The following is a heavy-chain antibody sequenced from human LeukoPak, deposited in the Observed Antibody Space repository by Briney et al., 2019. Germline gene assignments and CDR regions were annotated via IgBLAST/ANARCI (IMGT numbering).Heavy chain of an antibody. J-gene: IGHJ3*02. CDR1: GYTFTSYY. Sequence: ASVKVSCKASGYTFTSYYMHWVRKAPGQGLEWMGIINPSGGSTSYAQKFQGRVTMTRDTSTSTVYMELSSLRSEDTAVYYCARAGVITMVRRVIINDAFDIWGQGTMVTVSS. V-gene: IGHV1-46*01. CDR2: INPSGGST. CDR3: ARAGVITMVRRVIINDAFDI. D-gene: IGHD3-10*01.